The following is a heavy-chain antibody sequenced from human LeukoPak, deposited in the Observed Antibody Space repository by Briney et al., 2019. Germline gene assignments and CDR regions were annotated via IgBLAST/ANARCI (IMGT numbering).Heavy chain of an antibody. CDR2: IYYSGST. D-gene: IGHD3-10*01. CDR1: GGSISSSSYY. V-gene: IGHV4-39*07. J-gene: IGHJ4*02. Sequence: SETLSLTCTVSGGSISSSSYYWGWIRQPPGKGLEWIGSIYYSGSTYYNPSLKSRVTISVDTSKNQFSLKLSSVTAADTAVCYCAREVGYYGSGSWKYIDYWGQGTLVTVSS. CDR3: AREVGYYGSGSWKYIDY.